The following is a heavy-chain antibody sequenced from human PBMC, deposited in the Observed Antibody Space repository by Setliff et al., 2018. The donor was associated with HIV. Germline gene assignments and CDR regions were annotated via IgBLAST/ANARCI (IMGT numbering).Heavy chain of an antibody. CDR2: IFSSGST. Sequence: SETLSLTCTVSGDSISSYSWNWIRQSPGGGLEWIGFIFSSGSTKYNPSLRSRVTMSIDTSKNQFSLRLTSVTAADTAVYFCARLRITMIMMLNYFDYWGQGTLVTVSS. CDR1: GDSISSYS. J-gene: IGHJ4*02. V-gene: IGHV4-4*09. CDR3: ARLRITMIMMLNYFDY. D-gene: IGHD3-22*01.